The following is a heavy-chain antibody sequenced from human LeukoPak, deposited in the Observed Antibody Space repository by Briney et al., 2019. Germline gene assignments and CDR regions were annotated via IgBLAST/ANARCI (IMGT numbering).Heavy chain of an antibody. CDR2: ISSSSSTI. CDR1: GFTFSSYS. Sequence: TGGSLRLSCAASGFTFSSYSMNWVRQAPGKGLEWVSYISSSSSTIYYAGSVKGRFTISRDNAKNSLYLQMNSLRDEDTAVYYCARGVPTYYDFWSGYYRDNYFDYWGQGTLVTVSS. CDR3: ARGVPTYYDFWSGYYRDNYFDY. J-gene: IGHJ4*02. V-gene: IGHV3-48*02. D-gene: IGHD3-3*01.